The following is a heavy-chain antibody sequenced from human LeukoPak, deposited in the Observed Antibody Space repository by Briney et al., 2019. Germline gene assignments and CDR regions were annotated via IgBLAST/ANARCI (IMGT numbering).Heavy chain of an antibody. D-gene: IGHD3-22*01. J-gene: IGHJ4*02. V-gene: IGHV1-18*01. CDR3: ARGSPPRRNYDSRGYYSYYFDY. CDR1: GYTFTSYG. CDR2: ISASNGNT. Sequence: GASVRVSCKASGYTFTSYGISWVRQAPGQGLEWMGWISASNGNTNYAQKLQWRVTMTTDTSTSTAYMELRSLRSDDTAVYYCARGSPPRRNYDSRGYYSYYFDYWGQGTLVTVSS.